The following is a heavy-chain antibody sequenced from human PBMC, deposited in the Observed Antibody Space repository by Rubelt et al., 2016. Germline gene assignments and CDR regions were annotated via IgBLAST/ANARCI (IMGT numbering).Heavy chain of an antibody. CDR2: VFYNGAI. V-gene: IGHV4-39*07. J-gene: IGHJ4*02. Sequence: QLHLQESGPGLVQPSETLSLTCTVFGDSISNDNYYWGWVRQSPGRGLEWIATVFYNGAIKDNPSLRSRLSLSVDTSKNQYSRKLRSVTAGDTAIYYCTREIRNASPSPRGDVWGQGILVTVSS. D-gene: IGHD5-12*01. CDR1: GDSISNDNYY. CDR3: TREIRNASPSPRGDV.